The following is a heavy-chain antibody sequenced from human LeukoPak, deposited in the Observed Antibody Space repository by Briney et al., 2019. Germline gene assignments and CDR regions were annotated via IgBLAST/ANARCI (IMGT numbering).Heavy chain of an antibody. CDR1: GGTFSSYA. CDR2: IIPIFGTA. CDR3: ARPLTTVTTSWFDP. V-gene: IGHV1-69*13. J-gene: IGHJ5*02. D-gene: IGHD4-17*01. Sequence: ASVKVSCKASGGTFSSYAISWVRQAPGQGLEWMGGIIPIFGTANYAQKFQGRVTITADESTSTAYMELSSLRSEDTAVYYCARPLTTVTTSWFDPWGQGTLVTVSS.